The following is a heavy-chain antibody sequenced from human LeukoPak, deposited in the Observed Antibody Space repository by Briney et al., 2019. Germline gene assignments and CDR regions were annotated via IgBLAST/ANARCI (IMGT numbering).Heavy chain of an antibody. Sequence: GGSLRLSCAVSGITLSNYGMSWVRQAPGKGLQWVAGISDTGGTITYAYSVSGRFTTSRDNAKNTLYLQMNSLRAEDTAVYFCAKRGVVIRVILVGFHKQAYYFDSWGHGALVTVSS. J-gene: IGHJ4*03. D-gene: IGHD3-22*01. CDR1: GITLSNYG. CDR2: ISDTGGTI. V-gene: IGHV3-23*01. CDR3: AKRGVVIRVILVGFHKQAYYFDS.